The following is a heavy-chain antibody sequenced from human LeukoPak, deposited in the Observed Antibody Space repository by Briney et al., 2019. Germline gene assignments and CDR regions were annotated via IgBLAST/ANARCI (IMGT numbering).Heavy chain of an antibody. Sequence: SETLSLTCAVYGGSFSGYYWSWIRQPPGKGLEWIGEINHSGSTDYNPSLKSRVTISVDTSKNQFSLKLSSVTAADTAVYYCARGSGPYDSSGYYYLFDYWGQGTLVIVSS. CDR3: ARGSGPYDSSGYYYLFDY. D-gene: IGHD3-22*01. CDR2: INHSGST. V-gene: IGHV4-34*01. CDR1: GGSFSGYY. J-gene: IGHJ4*02.